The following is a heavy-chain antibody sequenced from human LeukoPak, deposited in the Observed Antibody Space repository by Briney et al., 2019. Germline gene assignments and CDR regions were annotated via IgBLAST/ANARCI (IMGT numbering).Heavy chain of an antibody. CDR1: GGSISSYY. V-gene: IGHV4-59*08. D-gene: IGHD3-22*01. J-gene: IGHJ4*02. CDR3: ARRGYYDGSGAFDY. Sequence: SETLSLTCTVSGGSISSYYWSWIRQPPVKGLEWIGYIYYSGSTNYNPSLKSRVTISVDTSKNQFSLKLSSVTAADTAVYYCARRGYYDGSGAFDYWGQGTLVTVSS. CDR2: IYYSGST.